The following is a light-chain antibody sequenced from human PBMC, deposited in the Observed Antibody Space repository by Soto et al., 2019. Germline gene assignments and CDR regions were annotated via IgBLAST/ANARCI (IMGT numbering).Light chain of an antibody. Sequence: EILMTQSPATLSVSPGERATLSCRAGQSVSSNLAWYQQKPGQAPRLLSYGASTRATGIPDRFSGSGSATEFTLTISSLQYEDFAVYYCQQYNNRPRTFGQGTRWIS. CDR3: QQYNNRPRT. V-gene: IGKV3-15*01. CDR1: QSVSSN. J-gene: IGKJ1*01. CDR2: GAS.